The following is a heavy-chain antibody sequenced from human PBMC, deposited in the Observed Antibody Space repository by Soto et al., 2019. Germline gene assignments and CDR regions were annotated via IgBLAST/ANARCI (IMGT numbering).Heavy chain of an antibody. V-gene: IGHV1-18*01. J-gene: IGHJ4*02. CDR1: GYTFTSYG. Sequence: QVQLVQSGAEVKKPGASVKVSCKASGYTFTSYGISWVRQAPGQGLEWMGWISAYNGNTNYAQKLQGRVTMPTDTSTRTAYMELRSLSSDDTAVYYCASENAGSGWSYYFDYWGQGTLVTVSS. CDR3: ASENAGSGWSYYFDY. D-gene: IGHD6-19*01. CDR2: ISAYNGNT.